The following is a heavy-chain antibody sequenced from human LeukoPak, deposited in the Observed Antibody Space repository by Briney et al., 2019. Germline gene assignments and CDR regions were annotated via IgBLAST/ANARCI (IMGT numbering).Heavy chain of an antibody. Sequence: PGGSLRLSCAASGFTFSSYAMSWVRQAPGKGLEWVSTITVSGGSTYYADSVKGRFTISRDNPKNTLDLQMNSLRAEDTAVYYCAKANWGSGYWGQGTLVTVSS. CDR3: AKANWGSGY. CDR1: GFTFSSYA. CDR2: ITVSGGST. J-gene: IGHJ4*02. V-gene: IGHV3-23*01. D-gene: IGHD7-27*01.